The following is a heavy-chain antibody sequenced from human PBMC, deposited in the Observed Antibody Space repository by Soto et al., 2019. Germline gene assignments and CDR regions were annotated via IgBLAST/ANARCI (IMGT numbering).Heavy chain of an antibody. CDR2: ITANSGTK. CDR1: GFIFGNYA. V-gene: IGHV3-23*01. Sequence: GGSLRLSCAASGFIFGNYAMNWVRQTPGKGLEWVAGITANSGTKYYSDSVEGRFTISRDNSKNTLDLQMDSLRVEDTAIYNCPKTSSHYDFWSGLDYWGQGILVTVSS. J-gene: IGHJ4*02. D-gene: IGHD3-3*01. CDR3: PKTSSHYDFWSGLDY.